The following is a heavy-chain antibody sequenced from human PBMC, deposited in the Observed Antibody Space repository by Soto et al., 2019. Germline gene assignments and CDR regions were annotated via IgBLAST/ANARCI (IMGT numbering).Heavy chain of an antibody. V-gene: IGHV1-69*06. Sequence: LVKVSCKASAGTFSTSTFSWVRHAPGQGLEWMGGIIPIFGTANYAQRFQGRVTITADKSTSAAYMELSSLRYEDTAVYYWPSPSSGLFYFHHWGQGPLVTVS. CDR3: PSPSSGLFYFHH. CDR1: AGTFSTST. CDR2: IIPIFGTA. J-gene: IGHJ4*02. D-gene: IGHD3-22*01.